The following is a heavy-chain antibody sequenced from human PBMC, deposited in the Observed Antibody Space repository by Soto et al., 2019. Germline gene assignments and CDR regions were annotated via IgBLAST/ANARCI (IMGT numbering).Heavy chain of an antibody. J-gene: IGHJ2*01. Sequence: PSETLSLTCAVYGGSFSGYYWSWIRQPPGKGLEWIGEANHGGSTDHNPSLQSRVTISVDTSKNQFSLKLSSVTAADTAVYYCARGRDYGAHASTTYFGLWGRGTLVTVSP. D-gene: IGHD4-17*01. CDR1: GGSFSGYY. CDR3: ARGRDYGAHASTTYFGL. V-gene: IGHV4-34*01. CDR2: ANHGGST.